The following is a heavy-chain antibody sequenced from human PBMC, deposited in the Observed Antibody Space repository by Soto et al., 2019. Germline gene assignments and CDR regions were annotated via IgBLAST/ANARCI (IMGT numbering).Heavy chain of an antibody. CDR3: APSHFEILTGPFDS. D-gene: IGHD3-9*01. V-gene: IGHV2-5*01. CDR2: VYWHDDK. CDR1: GFSLTNTGVT. Sequence: QITLKESGPSLVKPTQTLTLTCTFSGFSLTNTGVTVGWIRQPPGKALEWLALVYWHDDKRYNPSLRNRLTIAKDPPKNRVVLTLANVGPVDTATYYCAPSHFEILTGPFDSWGRGTLVTVSS. J-gene: IGHJ5*01.